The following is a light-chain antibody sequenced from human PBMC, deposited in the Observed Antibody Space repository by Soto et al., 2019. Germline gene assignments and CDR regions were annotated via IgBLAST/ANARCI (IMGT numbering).Light chain of an antibody. J-gene: IGKJ2*01. CDR2: KVS. CDR3: MQATPGHEYT. V-gene: IGKV2-30*01. Sequence: DVVVTQSPLSLPVTLGQPASISCRSSQSLVYSDGNTYLNWFQQRPGQSPSRLIYKVSNRDSGVPDRFSGSDSGTDFTLKISRVEAEDVGIYYCMQATPGHEYTFGQGTKLEIK. CDR1: QSLVYSDGNTY.